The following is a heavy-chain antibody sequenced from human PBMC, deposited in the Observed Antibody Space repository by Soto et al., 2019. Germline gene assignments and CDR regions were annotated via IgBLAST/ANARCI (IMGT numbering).Heavy chain of an antibody. CDR2: IYHSGST. CDR1: GYSLSSGHY. CDR3: ARVGFRGSYHYYFDF. J-gene: IGHJ4*01. Sequence: SETLSLTCAVSGYSLSSGHYWGWVRQPPGKGLEWIGSIYHSGSTYYNPSLKSRFTISVDTSNNQFSLKVTSVTAADTAVYYCARVGFRGSYHYYFDFWGHGTLVTVSS. V-gene: IGHV4-38-2*01. D-gene: IGHD1-26*01.